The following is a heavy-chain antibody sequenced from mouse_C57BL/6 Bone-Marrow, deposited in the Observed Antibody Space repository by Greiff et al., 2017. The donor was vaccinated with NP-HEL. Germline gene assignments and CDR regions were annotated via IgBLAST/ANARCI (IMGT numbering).Heavy chain of an antibody. J-gene: IGHJ3*01. V-gene: IGHV1-77*01. CDR3: ARSYYYGSSPLAWFAY. CDR2: IGPGSGST. Sequence: QVQLQQSGAELVKPGASVKISCKASGYTFTDYYINWVKQRPGQGLEWIGKIGPGSGSTYYNEKFKGKATLTADKSSSTAYMQLSSLTSEDSAVYFCARSYYYGSSPLAWFAYWGQGTLVTVSA. D-gene: IGHD1-1*01. CDR1: GYTFTDYY.